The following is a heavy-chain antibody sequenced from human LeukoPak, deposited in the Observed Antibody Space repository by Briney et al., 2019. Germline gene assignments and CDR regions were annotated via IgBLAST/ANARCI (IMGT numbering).Heavy chain of an antibody. D-gene: IGHD3-16*02. CDR1: GFTFSNAW. V-gene: IGHV3-15*01. CDR3: TTRFYDYVWGSYRN. CDR2: IKSKTDGGTT. J-gene: IGHJ4*02. Sequence: PGGSLRLSCAASGFTFSNAWMSWVRQAPGKGLEWVGRIKSKTDGGTTDYAAPVKGRFTISRDDSKNTLYLQVNSLKTEDTAVYYCTTRFYDYVWGSYRNWGQGTLVTVSS.